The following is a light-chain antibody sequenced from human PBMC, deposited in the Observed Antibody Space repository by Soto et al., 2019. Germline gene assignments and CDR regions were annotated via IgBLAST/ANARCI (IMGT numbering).Light chain of an antibody. CDR1: SSDVGGYNY. V-gene: IGLV2-8*01. J-gene: IGLJ1*01. CDR2: EVS. CDR3: SSYTTSSTRV. Sequence: QSALTQPPSASGSPGQSVTISCTGTSSDVGGYNYVSWYQQLPGKAPKLMIYEVSKRPSGVPDRFSGSKSGNTASLTVSGLQADDEADYYCSSYTTSSTRVFGTGTKVTVL.